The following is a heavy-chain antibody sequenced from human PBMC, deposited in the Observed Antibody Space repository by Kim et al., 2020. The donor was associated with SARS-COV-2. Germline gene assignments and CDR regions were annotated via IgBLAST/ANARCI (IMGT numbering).Heavy chain of an antibody. CDR2: IYYSGST. CDR3: ARPGSTVTNYWYFDL. CDR1: GGSISSSSYY. J-gene: IGHJ2*01. D-gene: IGHD4-17*01. V-gene: IGHV4-39*01. Sequence: SETLSLTCTVSGGSISSSSYYWGWIRQPPGKGLEWIGSIYYSGSTYYNPSLKSRVTISVDTSKNQFSLKLSSVTAADTAVYYCARPGSTVTNYWYFDLWGRGTLVTVSS.